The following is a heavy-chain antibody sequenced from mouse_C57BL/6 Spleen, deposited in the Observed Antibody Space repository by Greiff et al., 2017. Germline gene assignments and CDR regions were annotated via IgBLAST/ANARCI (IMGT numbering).Heavy chain of an antibody. D-gene: IGHD1-1*01. J-gene: IGHJ4*01. V-gene: IGHV1-15*01. CDR1: GYTFTDYE. CDR3: TRETVVATDYAMDY. Sequence: VQLQQSGAELVRPGASVTLSCKASGYTFTDYEMHWVKQTPVHGLEWIGAIDPETGGTAYNQKFKGKAILTADKSSSTAYMELRSLTSEDSAVYYCTRETVVATDYAMDYWGQGTSVTVSS. CDR2: IDPETGGT.